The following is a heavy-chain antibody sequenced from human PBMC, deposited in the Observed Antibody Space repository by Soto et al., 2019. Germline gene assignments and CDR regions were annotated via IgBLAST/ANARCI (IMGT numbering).Heavy chain of an antibody. D-gene: IGHD3-16*01. CDR3: ARGEYDYVWGTIFDY. CDR2: ISAYNGNT. Sequence: ASVKVSCKASGYTFTSYGISWVRQAPGQGLEWMGWISAYNGNTNYAQKLQGRVTMTTDTSTSTAYMELRSLRSDDTAVYYCARGEYDYVWGTIFDYRSQRTLGTVS. CDR1: GYTFTSYG. V-gene: IGHV1-18*04. J-gene: IGHJ4*02.